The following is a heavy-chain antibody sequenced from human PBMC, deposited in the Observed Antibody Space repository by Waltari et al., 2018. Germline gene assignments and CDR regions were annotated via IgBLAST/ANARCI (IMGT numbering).Heavy chain of an antibody. CDR2: INHSGRT. Sequence: QVQLQQWGAGLLKPSETLSLTCAVYGGSFSGYYWSWIRQPPGKGLEWIGEINHSGRTNYSPALKSRVTISVETSKNQFSLKLSSVTDADTAVYYCAGNYYCSSTSCPRDWFDPWGQGTLVTVSS. D-gene: IGHD2-2*01. J-gene: IGHJ5*02. CDR1: GGSFSGYY. V-gene: IGHV4-34*01. CDR3: AGNYYCSSTSCPRDWFDP.